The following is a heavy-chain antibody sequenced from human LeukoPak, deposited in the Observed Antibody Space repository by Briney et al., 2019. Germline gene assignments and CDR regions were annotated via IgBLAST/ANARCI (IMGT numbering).Heavy chain of an antibody. Sequence: GGSLRLSCAASGFTFSSYAMSWVRQAPGKGLEWVSGMSGPGVTTYYADSVKGRFTISRDNSPNTLYLQMNNLRAEHTDVYYCAKERGLVAVSSFDYWGQGTLVAVSS. CDR1: GFTFSSYA. D-gene: IGHD2-21*01. CDR2: MSGPGVTT. CDR3: AKERGLVAVSSFDY. J-gene: IGHJ4*02. V-gene: IGHV3-23*01.